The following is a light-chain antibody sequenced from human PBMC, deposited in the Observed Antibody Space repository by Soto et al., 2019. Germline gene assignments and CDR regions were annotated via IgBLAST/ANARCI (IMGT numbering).Light chain of an antibody. CDR3: CSYTDNLNDV. CDR2: DVS. J-gene: IGLJ1*01. V-gene: IGLV2-11*01. CDR1: SSDVGGYTY. Sequence: QSALTQPRSVSGSPGQSVTISCTGTSSDVGGYTYVSWYQQHPDKAPKLMICDVSKRPSGVPERFSGSKSGTTASLTISGPQAEEEADYYCCSYTDNLNDVFGTGTKLTVL.